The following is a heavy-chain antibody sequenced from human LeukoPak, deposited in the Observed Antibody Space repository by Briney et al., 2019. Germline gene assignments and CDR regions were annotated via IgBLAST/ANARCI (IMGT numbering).Heavy chain of an antibody. V-gene: IGHV3-30-3*01. J-gene: IGHJ4*02. CDR3: ARSGGFLEWLLFDY. CDR1: GSTFSSYA. CDR2: ISYDGSNK. Sequence: PGGSLRLSCAASGSTFSSYAMHWVRQAPGKGLEWVAVISYDGSNKYYADSVKGRFTISRDNSKNTLYLQMNSLRAEDTAVYYCARSGGFLEWLLFDYWGQGTLVTVSS. D-gene: IGHD3-3*01.